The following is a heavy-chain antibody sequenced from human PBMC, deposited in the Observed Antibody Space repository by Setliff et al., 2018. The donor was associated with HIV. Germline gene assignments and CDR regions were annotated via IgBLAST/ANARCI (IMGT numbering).Heavy chain of an antibody. CDR1: GDSISSGSNY. J-gene: IGHJ4*02. CDR3: ARESPDGLDY. CDR2: IYTSGP. D-gene: IGHD2-8*01. Sequence: PSETLSLTCTVSGDSISSGSNYWSWIRQPAGKGLEWIGRIYTSGPRYNPSHKSRVTISEDTSKKQFSLKVNSVTAADTAMYFCARESPDGLDYWGQGTLVTVSS. V-gene: IGHV4-61*02.